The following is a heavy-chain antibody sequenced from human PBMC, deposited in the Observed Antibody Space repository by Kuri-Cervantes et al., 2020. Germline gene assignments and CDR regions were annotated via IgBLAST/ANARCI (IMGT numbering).Heavy chain of an antibody. J-gene: IGHJ4*02. CDR3: ARGFRATVTSGFYFDY. Sequence: GESLKISCAASGFTFSSYAMHWVRQAPGKGLEWVAVISYDGSNEYYADPVKGRFTVSRDNSKNTLYLQMDSLRPEDTALYYCARGFRATVTSGFYFDYWGQGTLVTVSS. CDR1: GFTFSSYA. D-gene: IGHD4-17*01. CDR2: ISYDGSNE. V-gene: IGHV3-30-3*01.